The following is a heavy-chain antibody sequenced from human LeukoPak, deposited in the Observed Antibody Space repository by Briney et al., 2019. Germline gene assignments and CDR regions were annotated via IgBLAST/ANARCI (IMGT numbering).Heavy chain of an antibody. CDR2: ISYSGFT. CDR1: GGSFSGYY. V-gene: IGHV4-34*01. Sequence: SETLSLTCAVYGGSFSGYYWSWIRQPPGRGLEWIGYISYSGFTYYNPSLKSRITISEDTSKNHVSLNLTSVTAADTAVYYCARGKRWSHFDSWGQGTLVTVSS. CDR3: ARGKRWSHFDS. D-gene: IGHD5-24*01. J-gene: IGHJ4*02.